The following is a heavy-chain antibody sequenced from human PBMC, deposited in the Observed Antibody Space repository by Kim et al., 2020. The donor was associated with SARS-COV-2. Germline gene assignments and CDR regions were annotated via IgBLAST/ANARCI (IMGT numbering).Heavy chain of an antibody. D-gene: IGHD3-22*01. Sequence: SETLSLTCTVSGGSISSSSYYWGWIRQPPGKGLEWIGSIYYSGSTYYNPSLKSRVTISVDTSKNQFSLKLSSVTAADTAVYYCARHSLGGLTITMIVVVTTTHAFDPWGQGTLVTVSS. CDR1: GGSISSSSYY. CDR3: ARHSLGGLTITMIVVVTTTHAFDP. V-gene: IGHV4-39*01. J-gene: IGHJ5*02. CDR2: IYYSGST.